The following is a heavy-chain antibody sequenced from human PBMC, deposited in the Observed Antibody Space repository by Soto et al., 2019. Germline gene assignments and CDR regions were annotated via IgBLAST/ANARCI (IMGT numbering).Heavy chain of an antibody. J-gene: IGHJ4*02. V-gene: IGHV4-34*01. CDR3: ARATAAGNFDY. CDR2: INHSGST. D-gene: IGHD6-13*01. CDR1: GGSFSGYY. Sequence: PSETLSLTCAVYGGSFSGYYWSWIRQPPGKGLEWIGEINHSGSTNYNPSLKSRVTISVDTSKNQFSLKLSSVTAADTAVYYCARATAAGNFDYWGQGTLVTAPQ.